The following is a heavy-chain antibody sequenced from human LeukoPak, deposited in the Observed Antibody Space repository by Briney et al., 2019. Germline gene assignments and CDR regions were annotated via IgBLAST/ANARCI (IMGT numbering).Heavy chain of an antibody. Sequence: GASVKVSCKASGYTLTGYYMHWVRQAPGQGLEWMGWINPNSGGTNYAQKFQGRVTMTRDTSISTAYMELSRLRSDDTAVYYCARVPPVVSAFDIWGQGTMVTVSS. CDR1: GYTLTGYY. CDR2: INPNSGGT. D-gene: IGHD3-22*01. J-gene: IGHJ3*02. V-gene: IGHV1-2*02. CDR3: ARVPPVVSAFDI.